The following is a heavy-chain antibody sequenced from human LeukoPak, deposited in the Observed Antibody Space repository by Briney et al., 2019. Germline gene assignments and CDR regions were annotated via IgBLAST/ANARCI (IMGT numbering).Heavy chain of an antibody. Sequence: GGSLRLSCAASGFSFSRYTMSWVRQAPGKGLEWISYISSSSTTIKYADSVKGRFIISRDNSKNILYLQMNSLRAEDTAVYYCARSRWTAAAGTHFDYWGQGTLVTVSS. J-gene: IGHJ4*02. CDR3: ARSRWTAAAGTHFDY. CDR1: GFSFSRYT. V-gene: IGHV3-48*04. D-gene: IGHD6-13*01. CDR2: ISSSSTTI.